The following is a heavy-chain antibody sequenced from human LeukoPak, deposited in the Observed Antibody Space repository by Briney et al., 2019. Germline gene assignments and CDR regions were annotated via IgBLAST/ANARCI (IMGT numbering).Heavy chain of an antibody. J-gene: IGHJ4*02. CDR3: AREDPTTVTSDY. V-gene: IGHV3-21*01. CDR1: GFTFSTHS. Sequence: GGSLRLSCAASGFTFSTHSMNWVRQAPGKGLEWVSSISSSSSYIYYADSVKGRFTISRDNAKNSLYLQMNSLRAEDTAVYYCAREDPTTVTSDYWGQGTLVTVSS. CDR2: ISSSSSYI. D-gene: IGHD4-17*01.